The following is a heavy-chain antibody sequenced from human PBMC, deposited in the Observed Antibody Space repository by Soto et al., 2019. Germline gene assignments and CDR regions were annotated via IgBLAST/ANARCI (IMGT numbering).Heavy chain of an antibody. Sequence: QITLKESGPTLVKPTQTLTLTCTFSGLSLSTTGVGVGWIRQPPGKALEWLALIYWDDDKRYSPSLKSRLTITNDTSKNQVVLTTTNMDPVDTATYYCVQSRCGGDCLQSYSSHSYYGLDVWGQGTTVTVSS. CDR2: IYWDDDK. CDR1: GLSLSTTGVG. V-gene: IGHV2-5*02. D-gene: IGHD2-21*02. J-gene: IGHJ6*02. CDR3: VQSRCGGDCLQSYSSHSYYGLDV.